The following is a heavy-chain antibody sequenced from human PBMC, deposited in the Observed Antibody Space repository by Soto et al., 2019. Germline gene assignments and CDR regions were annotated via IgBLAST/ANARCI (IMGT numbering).Heavy chain of an antibody. CDR3: ANWNYYY. CDR2: ISYDGSNK. Sequence: QVQLVESGGGVVQPGRSLRLSCAASGFTFSSYAMHWVRQAPGKGLEWVAVISYDGSNKYYADSVKGRFTISRDNSKNTLYLQMNSLRAEDTAVYYCANWNYYYWGQGTLVTVSS. D-gene: IGHD1-7*01. V-gene: IGHV3-30-3*01. J-gene: IGHJ4*02. CDR1: GFTFSSYA.